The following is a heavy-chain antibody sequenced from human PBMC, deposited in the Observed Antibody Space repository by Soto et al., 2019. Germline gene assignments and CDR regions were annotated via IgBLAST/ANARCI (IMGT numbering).Heavy chain of an antibody. CDR2: IGTAGDP. CDR1: GFTFSSYD. D-gene: IGHD6-13*01. CDR3: ARGRIYSSSWYRDLYFDY. V-gene: IGHV3-13*05. J-gene: IGHJ4*02. Sequence: PGGSLRLSCAASGFTFSSYDMHWVRQATGKGLEWVSAIGTAGDPYYPGSVKGRFTISRENAKNSLYLQMNSLRAGDTAVYYCARGRIYSSSWYRDLYFDYWGQGTLVTVSS.